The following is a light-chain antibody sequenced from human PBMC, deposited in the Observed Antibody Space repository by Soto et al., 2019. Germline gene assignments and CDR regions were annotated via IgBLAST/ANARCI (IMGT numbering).Light chain of an antibody. J-gene: IGLJ1*01. CDR1: SSDVGGYNY. CDR2: EVS. CDR3: CSYAGSNNFPYV. Sequence: QSALTQPPSASGSPGQSVTISCTGTSSDVGGYNYVSWYQQHPGKAPKLMIYEVSKRPSGVPDRFSGSKSGNTASLTVSGLRAEDEADYYCCSYAGSNNFPYVFGTGTKVTVL. V-gene: IGLV2-8*01.